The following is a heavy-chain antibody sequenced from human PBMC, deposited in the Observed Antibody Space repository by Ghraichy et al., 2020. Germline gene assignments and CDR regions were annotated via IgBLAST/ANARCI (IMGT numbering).Heavy chain of an antibody. D-gene: IGHD3-16*02. V-gene: IGHV3-48*03. Sequence: GGSLRLSCAASGFAFSSYEMNWVRQAPGKGLEWVSYISSGSGTIYYADSVKGRFTISRDNAKNSVYLQMDSLRAEDTAVYYCARDPSDYVWGSFRSGHPNYFDFWGQGTLVTVSS. CDR2: ISSGSGTI. CDR1: GFAFSSYE. J-gene: IGHJ4*02. CDR3: ARDPSDYVWGSFRSGHPNYFDF.